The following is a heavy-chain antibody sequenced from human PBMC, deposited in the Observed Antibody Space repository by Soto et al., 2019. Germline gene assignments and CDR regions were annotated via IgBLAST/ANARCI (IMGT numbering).Heavy chain of an antibody. D-gene: IGHD6-25*01. Sequence: GGSLRLSCAASGFTFSSYSIHWVRQAPGKGLEWVAVISYDGSNKYYADSVKRRFTISRDNSKNTLYLQMNSLRAEDTAVYYCASRAVKNYCYYGMDVWGQGTVVTVSS. CDR2: ISYDGSNK. J-gene: IGHJ6*02. CDR3: ASRAVKNYCYYGMDV. CDR1: GFTFSSYS. V-gene: IGHV3-30-3*01.